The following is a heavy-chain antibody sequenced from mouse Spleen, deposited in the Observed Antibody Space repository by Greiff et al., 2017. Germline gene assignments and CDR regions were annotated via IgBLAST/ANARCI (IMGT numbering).Heavy chain of an antibody. J-gene: IGHJ2*01. CDR3: ARQLTYYFDY. CDR2: ISSGGGNT. Sequence: EVQLVESGGGLVKLGGSLKLSCAASGFTFSSYAMSWVRQTPEKRLEWVATISSGGGNTYYPDSVKGRFTISRDNAKNTLYLQMSSLKSEDTAMYYCARQLTYYFDYWGQGTTLTVSS. V-gene: IGHV5-9-3*01. CDR1: GFTFSSYA.